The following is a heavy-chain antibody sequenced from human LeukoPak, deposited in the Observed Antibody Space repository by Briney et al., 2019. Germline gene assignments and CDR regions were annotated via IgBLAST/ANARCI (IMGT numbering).Heavy chain of an antibody. CDR2: INPSGGST. J-gene: IGHJ4*02. Sequence: ASVKVSCKASGYTFTSYYMHWVRQAPGQGLEWMGIINPSGGSTSYAQKFQGRVTVTRDTSTSIVYMELSSLRSGDTAVYYCARRLGDGDYVYYFDYWGQGTLVTVSS. D-gene: IGHD4-17*01. V-gene: IGHV1-46*01. CDR1: GYTFTSYY. CDR3: ARRLGDGDYVYYFDY.